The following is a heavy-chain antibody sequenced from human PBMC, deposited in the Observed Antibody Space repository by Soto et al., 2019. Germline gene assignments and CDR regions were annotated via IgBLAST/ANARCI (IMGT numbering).Heavy chain of an antibody. CDR1: GDSINNSHW. CDR2: TYHSGTT. D-gene: IGHD6-13*01. CDR3: AREVNSSPARGPNWFDP. Sequence: QVQLQESGPGLVQPSGTLSLTCAASGDSINNSHWWSWVRQTPGKGLEWIGETYHSGTTNYNPSLKTRVTISIDKSKNQFSLKMNSVTAADTAVYYCAREVNSSPARGPNWFDPWGQGTLVTVSS. J-gene: IGHJ5*02. V-gene: IGHV4-4*02.